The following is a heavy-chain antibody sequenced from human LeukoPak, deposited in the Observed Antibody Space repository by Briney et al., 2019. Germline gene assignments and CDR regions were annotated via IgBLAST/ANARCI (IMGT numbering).Heavy chain of an antibody. D-gene: IGHD1-1*01. CDR3: ARQSRGGGLTGTLGRYYYYHYMDV. CDR2: IYSSGST. J-gene: IGHJ6*03. Sequence: SETLSLTXSVSGASISSYYWSWIRQPPGKGLEWIGYIYSSGSTNYNPSLKSRVIISVDTSKNQFSLTLSSVTAADTAVYFCARQSRGGGLTGTLGRYYYYHYMDVWGEGITITVSS. V-gene: IGHV4-59*01. CDR1: GASISSYY.